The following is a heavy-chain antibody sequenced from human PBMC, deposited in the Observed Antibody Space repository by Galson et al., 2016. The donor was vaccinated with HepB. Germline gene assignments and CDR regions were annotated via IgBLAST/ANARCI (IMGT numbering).Heavy chain of an antibody. CDR2: SFHDEDYT. CDR1: GLTLSKYH. CDR3: AREANDAFDI. V-gene: IGHV3-30-3*01. J-gene: IGHJ3*02. Sequence: SLRLSCAASGLTLSKYHMHWVRQAPGKGLEWVALSFHDEDYTYYPDSVKGRFTISRDNTKGTIYLHMNSLRDEETAVYYCAREANDAFDIWGQGTMVTVSS.